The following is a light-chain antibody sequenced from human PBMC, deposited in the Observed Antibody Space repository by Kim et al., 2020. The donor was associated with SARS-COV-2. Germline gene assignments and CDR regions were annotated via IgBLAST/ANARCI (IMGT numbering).Light chain of an antibody. CDR2: GTN. Sequence: NYYASWYQQKPGQAPVLLIYGTNNRPSGIPDRFSGSSSGNTASVTITGAQAEDEADYYCNSRDSSGNLLFGGGTKLTVL. CDR3: NSRDSSGNLL. CDR1: NYY. V-gene: IGLV3-19*01. J-gene: IGLJ2*01.